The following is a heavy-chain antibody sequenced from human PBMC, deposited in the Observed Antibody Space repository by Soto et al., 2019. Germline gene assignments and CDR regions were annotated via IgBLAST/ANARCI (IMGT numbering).Heavy chain of an antibody. V-gene: IGHV4-59*08. CDR1: GGSISSYY. CDR3: ARHGRYSSSSLTEFDY. Sequence: ETLSLTCTVSGGSISSYYWSWIRQPPGKGLEWIGYIYYSGSTNYNPSLKSRVTISVDTSKNQFSLKLSSVTAADTAVYYCARHGRYSSSSLTEFDYWGQGTLVTVSS. CDR2: IYYSGST. D-gene: IGHD6-6*01. J-gene: IGHJ4*02.